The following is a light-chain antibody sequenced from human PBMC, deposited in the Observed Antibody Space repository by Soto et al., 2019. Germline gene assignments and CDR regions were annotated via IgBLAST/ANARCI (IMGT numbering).Light chain of an antibody. CDR1: QSINIW. J-gene: IGKJ1*01. CDR2: KAS. V-gene: IGKV1-5*03. CDR3: QQYNSYST. Sequence: IQMTQSPSTLSASVGDRVTFTCRASQSINIWLAWYQQKPGKAPKLLIYKASTLEVGVPSRFSGSGSGTEFTLTISTLQPSDFATYYCQQYNSYSTFGQGTKVEIK.